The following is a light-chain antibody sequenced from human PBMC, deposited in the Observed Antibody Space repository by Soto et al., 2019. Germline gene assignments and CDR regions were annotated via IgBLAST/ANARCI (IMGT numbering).Light chain of an antibody. Sequence: QSALTQPPSASGSPGQSVTISCTGTSSDVGRYNYVSWYQQHPGKAPKVMIYDVSKRPSGVPDRFSGSKSGNTASLTVSGLQAEDEADYYCSSFTGSNNIYVFGTGTKVTVL. J-gene: IGLJ1*01. CDR1: SSDVGRYNY. V-gene: IGLV2-8*01. CDR3: SSFTGSNNIYV. CDR2: DVS.